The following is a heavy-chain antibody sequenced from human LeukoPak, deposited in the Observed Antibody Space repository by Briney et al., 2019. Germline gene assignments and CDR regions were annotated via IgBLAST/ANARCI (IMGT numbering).Heavy chain of an antibody. J-gene: IGHJ3*02. D-gene: IGHD2-15*01. V-gene: IGHV4-38-2*02. CDR1: GYSIRSGYY. CDR2: IYHSGST. CDR3: ARAPSVPRGGAFDI. Sequence: SETLSLTGIVSGYSIRSGYYWGGIRRPPGKGLDGLGSIYHSGSTYYNPSLKSRVTISVDTSKYQFSLKLSSVTAADTAVYYCARAPSVPRGGAFDIWGQGTMVTVSS.